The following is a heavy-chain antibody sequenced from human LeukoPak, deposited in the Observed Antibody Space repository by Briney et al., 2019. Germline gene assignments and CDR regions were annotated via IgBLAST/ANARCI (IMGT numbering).Heavy chain of an antibody. Sequence: ASVKVSCKASGYTFSTYYLHWLRQAPGQGLEWLGIINPSDGAASYAQKFQGRFTLTADTSTSTVYMELLSLRSEDTAMYYCARSKTPRSSTIFGVVIKGGVFDPWGQGTLVTVSS. CDR3: ARSKTPRSSTIFGVVIKGGVFDP. CDR1: GYTFSTYY. D-gene: IGHD3-3*01. CDR2: INPSDGAA. J-gene: IGHJ5*02. V-gene: IGHV1-46*01.